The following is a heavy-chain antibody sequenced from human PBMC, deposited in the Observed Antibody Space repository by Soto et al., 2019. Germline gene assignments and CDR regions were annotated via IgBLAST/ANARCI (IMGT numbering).Heavy chain of an antibody. D-gene: IGHD2-15*01. V-gene: IGHV3-74*01. Sequence: VGPLRLSCAASGLTFNRYWMHWVRHAPGKGLVWVSHINTDGSNTNYADSVKGRFTISRDNAKSTLFLQMNSLRDEDTAVYYCAREFCSGGNCYTYYFDPWGQGIPVTVSS. CDR3: AREFCSGGNCYTYYFDP. CDR2: INTDGSNT. J-gene: IGHJ5*02. CDR1: GLTFNRYW.